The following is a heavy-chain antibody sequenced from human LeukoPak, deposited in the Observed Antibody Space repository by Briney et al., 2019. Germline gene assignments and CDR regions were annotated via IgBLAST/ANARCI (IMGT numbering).Heavy chain of an antibody. CDR1: GFTFSSYS. CDR2: ISSSSSTI. Sequence: GGSLRLSCAASGFTFSSYSMNWVRQALGKGLEWVSYISSSSSTIYYADSVKGRFTISRDNAKNSLYLQMNSLRDEDTAVYYCARRSPEFRGYYDFWSGPSYYGMDVWGQGTTVTVSS. J-gene: IGHJ6*02. V-gene: IGHV3-48*02. CDR3: ARRSPEFRGYYDFWSGPSYYGMDV. D-gene: IGHD3-3*01.